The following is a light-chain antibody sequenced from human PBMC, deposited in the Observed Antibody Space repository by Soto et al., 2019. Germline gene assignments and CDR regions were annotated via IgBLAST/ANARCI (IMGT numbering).Light chain of an antibody. J-gene: IGLJ3*02. CDR1: SSNIGAGYD. CDR3: QSYDSSLSGWV. V-gene: IGLV1-40*01. CDR2: GNS. Sequence: QSVLTQPPSVSGAPGQRVTISCTGSSSNIGAGYDVHWYQQLPGTAPKLLIYGNSNRPSGAPARFSGSKSGTSASLAITGLQAEDEADNYCQSYDSSLSGWVFGGGTKLTVL.